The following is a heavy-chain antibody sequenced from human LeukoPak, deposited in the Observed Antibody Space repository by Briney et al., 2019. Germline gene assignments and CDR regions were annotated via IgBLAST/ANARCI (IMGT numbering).Heavy chain of an antibody. Sequence: GGSLRLSCAASGFTFSSCWMNWVRQAPGKGLEWVAFIRYDGSNKYYADSVKGRFTISRDNSKNTLYLQMNSLRAEDTAVYYCAKDGVGATPLDYWGQGTLATVSS. CDR2: IRYDGSNK. V-gene: IGHV3-30*02. J-gene: IGHJ4*02. CDR3: AKDGVGATPLDY. D-gene: IGHD1-26*01. CDR1: GFTFSSCW.